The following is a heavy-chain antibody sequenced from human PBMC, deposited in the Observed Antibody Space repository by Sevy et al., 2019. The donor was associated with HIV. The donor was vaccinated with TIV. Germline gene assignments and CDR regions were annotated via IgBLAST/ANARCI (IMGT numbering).Heavy chain of an antibody. Sequence: GGSLRLSCAASGFTVSSNYMSWVRQAPGKGLEWVSVIYRGGSTYYADSVKGRFTISRDNSKNTLYLQMNSLRAEDTAVYYCARAYCSGGSCFDYWGQGTLVTVSS. CDR3: ARAYCSGGSCFDY. V-gene: IGHV3-53*01. CDR1: GFTVSSNY. D-gene: IGHD2-15*01. CDR2: IYRGGST. J-gene: IGHJ4*02.